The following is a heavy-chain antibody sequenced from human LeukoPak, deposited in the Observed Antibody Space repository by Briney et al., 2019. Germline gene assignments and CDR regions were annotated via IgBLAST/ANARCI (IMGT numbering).Heavy chain of an antibody. CDR3: ATMTTFDP. D-gene: IGHD4-11*01. J-gene: IGHJ5*02. Sequence: GASVKVSCKASGYTFTDYYIHWVKEAPGKGLEWMGRVDPEDGETTYAEKFQGRVTITADTSTDTAYMELNNLRSEDTAVYYCATMTTFDPWGQGTLVTVSP. CDR1: GYTFTDYY. CDR2: VDPEDGET. V-gene: IGHV1-69-2*01.